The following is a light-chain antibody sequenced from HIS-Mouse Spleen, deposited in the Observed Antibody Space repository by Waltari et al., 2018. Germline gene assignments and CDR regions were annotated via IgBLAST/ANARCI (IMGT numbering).Light chain of an antibody. J-gene: IGLJ2*01. CDR3: CSYAGSSTFEV. CDR2: EGS. V-gene: IGLV2-23*03. CDR1: SSYVGSYTL. Sequence: QSALTQPASVSGSPGQSITISCTGPSSYVGSYTLVSWYQQHPGKAPKLMIYEGSKRPSGVSNRFSGSKSGNTASLTISGLQAEDEADYYCCSYAGSSTFEVFGGGTKLTVL.